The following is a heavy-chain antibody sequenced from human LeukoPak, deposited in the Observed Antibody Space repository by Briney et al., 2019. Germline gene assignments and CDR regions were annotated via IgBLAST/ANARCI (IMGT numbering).Heavy chain of an antibody. CDR2: IHGDGTFT. Sequence: GGSLRLSCSASGFTFSTYWLPWVHQAPRKGLVWVSRIHGDGTFTTSADSVKGRFTISRDNAQNMVYLQMNSLRVEDTAVYYCARDLVLGSGSYGQWGQGTLVTVSS. CDR3: ARDLVLGSGSYGQ. CDR1: GFTFSTYW. D-gene: IGHD3-10*01. J-gene: IGHJ4*02. V-gene: IGHV3-74*01.